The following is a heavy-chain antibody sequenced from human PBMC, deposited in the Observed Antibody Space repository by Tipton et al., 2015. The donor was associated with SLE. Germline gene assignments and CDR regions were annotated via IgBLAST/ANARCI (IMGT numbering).Heavy chain of an antibody. CDR1: GFTFSNYA. V-gene: IGHV3-33*08. CDR2: IWYDGSNK. J-gene: IGHJ4*02. Sequence: SLRLSCAASGFTFSNYAMHWVRQAPGKGLEWVAVIWYDGSNKYYADSVKGRFTISRDNSKNTLYLQMNSLRAEDTAVYYCARDLSGYSYGSYFDFWGQGTLVTVSS. D-gene: IGHD5-18*01. CDR3: ARDLSGYSYGSYFDF.